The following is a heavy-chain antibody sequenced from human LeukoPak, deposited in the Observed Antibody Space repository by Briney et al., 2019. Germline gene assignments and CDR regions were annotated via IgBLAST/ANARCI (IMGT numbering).Heavy chain of an antibody. V-gene: IGHV3-11*06. CDR1: GFTFSDYY. CDR2: ISSSSAYT. D-gene: IGHD4-17*01. CDR3: AREGGLRLTTRYFDY. J-gene: IGHJ4*02. Sequence: GGSLRLSCAASGFTFSDYYMSWIRQAPGKGLEWVSYISSSSAYTDYADSVKGRFTISRDNAKNSLCLQMNSLRAEDTAVYYCAREGGLRLTTRYFDYWGQGTLVTVSS.